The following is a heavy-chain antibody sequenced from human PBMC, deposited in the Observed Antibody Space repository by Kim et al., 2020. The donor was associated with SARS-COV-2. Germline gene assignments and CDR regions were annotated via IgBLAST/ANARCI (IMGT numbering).Heavy chain of an antibody. D-gene: IGHD2-2*01. J-gene: IGHJ3*02. Sequence: GESLKISCKGSGYSFTSYWISWVRQMPGKGLEWMGRIDPSDSYTNYSPSFQGHVTISADKSISTAYLQWSSLKASDTAMYYCARQSRYCSSTSCQPAFDIWGQGTMVTVSS. CDR1: GYSFTSYW. V-gene: IGHV5-10-1*01. CDR3: ARQSRYCSSTSCQPAFDI. CDR2: IDPSDSYT.